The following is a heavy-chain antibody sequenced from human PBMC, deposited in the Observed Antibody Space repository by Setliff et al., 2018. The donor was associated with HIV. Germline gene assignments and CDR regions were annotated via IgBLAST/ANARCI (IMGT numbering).Heavy chain of an antibody. V-gene: IGHV3-7*03. J-gene: IGHJ4*02. CDR2: IKQDGSEK. CDR3: ARDRGSGWSPVDC. D-gene: IGHD6-19*01. Sequence: ETLSLSCAASGFTFSSYWMTWVRQAPGKGLEWVANIKQDGSEKYYVDSVKGRFTISRDNAKNSLYLQMNSLRAEDTAVYYCARDRGSGWSPVDCWGQGTLVTVSS. CDR1: GFTFSSYW.